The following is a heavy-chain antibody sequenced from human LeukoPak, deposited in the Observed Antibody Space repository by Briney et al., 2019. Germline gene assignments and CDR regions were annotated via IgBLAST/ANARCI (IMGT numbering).Heavy chain of an antibody. CDR3: ARDGSYCSSGSCYPYYYYYGMDV. Sequence: PSETLSLTCAVYVVSFSGYYWSWIRQPPGKGLEWSGEINHSGSTNDNPSRKSRLTISVDTSNNQLSLKLSSVTGADTAVDYCARDGSYCSSGSCYPYYYYYGMDVWGQGTTVTVSS. J-gene: IGHJ6*02. V-gene: IGHV4-34*01. CDR1: VVSFSGYY. CDR2: INHSGST. D-gene: IGHD2-15*01.